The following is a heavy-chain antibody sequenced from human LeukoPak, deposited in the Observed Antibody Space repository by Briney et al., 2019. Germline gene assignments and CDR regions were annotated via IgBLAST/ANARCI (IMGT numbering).Heavy chain of an antibody. J-gene: IGHJ4*02. CDR3: TTWFSASRSWQGLY. CDR2: IKSKTDGGTT. Sequence: GGSLRLSCAASGFTFSNAWMSWVRQAPGKGLEWVGRIKSKTDGGTTDYTAPVKGRFTISRDDSKNTLYLQMNSLKTEDTAVYYCTTWFSASRSWQGLYWGQGTLVTVSS. CDR1: GFTFSNAW. V-gene: IGHV3-15*01. D-gene: IGHD6-13*01.